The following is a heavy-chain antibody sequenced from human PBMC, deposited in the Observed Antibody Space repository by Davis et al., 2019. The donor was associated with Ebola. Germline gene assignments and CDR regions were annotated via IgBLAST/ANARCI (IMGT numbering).Heavy chain of an antibody. J-gene: IGHJ6*02. D-gene: IGHD3-3*01. CDR2: IKQDGSAK. CDR3: AREYEDVLGFLEWGKKRDYYAMDV. CDR1: GFIFRNYW. V-gene: IGHV3-7*01. Sequence: PGGSLRLSCAASGFIFRNYWMSWVRQAPGKGLEWVANIKQDGSAKYYVDSVKGRFTIPRDNAKNSLDLQMNSLRAEDTAVYYCAREYEDVLGFLEWGKKRDYYAMDVWGQGTTVTVSS.